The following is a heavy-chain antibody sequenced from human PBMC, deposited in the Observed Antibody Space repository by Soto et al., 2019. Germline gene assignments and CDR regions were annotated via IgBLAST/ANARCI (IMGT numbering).Heavy chain of an antibody. D-gene: IGHD5-12*01. CDR2: ISTRSTYI. CDR3: ARESMATNNYDYYYMDV. J-gene: IGHJ6*03. Sequence: EVQLVESGGGLVKPGGSLRLSCAASGFTFSSYNMDWVRQAPGKGLEWVSSISTRSTYIYYADSVQGRFTISRDNAKNSLYLQMNSLRAEDTAVYYCARESMATNNYDYYYMDVWGKGTTVTVSS. CDR1: GFTFSSYN. V-gene: IGHV3-21*01.